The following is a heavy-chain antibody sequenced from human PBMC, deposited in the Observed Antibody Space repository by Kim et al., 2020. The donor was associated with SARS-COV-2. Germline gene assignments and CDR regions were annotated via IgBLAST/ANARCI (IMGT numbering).Heavy chain of an antibody. CDR3: ARVKGDYVWGSYRSPTEFDA. J-gene: IGHJ5*02. CDR1: GGSISSYY. Sequence: SETLSLTCTVSGGSISSYYWSWIRQPPGKGLEWIGYSYYSGSTNYNPSLKSRVTISVDTSKNQFSLKLSSVTAADTAVYYCARVKGDYVWGSYRSPTEFDAWGQGTLVTVSS. V-gene: IGHV4-59*01. D-gene: IGHD3-16*02. CDR2: SYYSGST.